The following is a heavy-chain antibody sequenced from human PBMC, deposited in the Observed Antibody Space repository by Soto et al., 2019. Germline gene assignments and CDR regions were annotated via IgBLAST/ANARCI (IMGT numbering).Heavy chain of an antibody. J-gene: IGHJ5*02. CDR2: IIPIFGTA. CDR1: GGTFSSYA. Sequence: SVKVSCKASGGTFSSYAISWVRQAPGQGLEWMGGIIPIFGTANYAQKFQGRVTITADESTSTAYMELSSLRSEDTAVYYCARGSRPTQNWFDPWGQGPLVTVSS. D-gene: IGHD6-6*01. CDR3: ARGSRPTQNWFDP. V-gene: IGHV1-69*13.